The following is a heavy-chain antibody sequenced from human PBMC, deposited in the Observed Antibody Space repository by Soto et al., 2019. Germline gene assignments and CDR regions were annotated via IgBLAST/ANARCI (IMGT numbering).Heavy chain of an antibody. CDR1: GFTFSSYA. J-gene: IGHJ4*02. Sequence: GGSLRLSCAASGFTFSSYAMSWVRQAPGKGLEWVSAISGSGGSTYYADSVKGRFTISRDNSKNTLYLQMNSLRAEDTAVYYCAKVRNTVTTRTQYYFDYWGQGTLVTVSS. CDR3: AKVRNTVTTRTQYYFDY. V-gene: IGHV3-23*01. D-gene: IGHD4-17*01. CDR2: ISGSGGST.